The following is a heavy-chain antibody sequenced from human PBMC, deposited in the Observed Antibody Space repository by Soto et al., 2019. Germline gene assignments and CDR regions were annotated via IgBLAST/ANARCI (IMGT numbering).Heavy chain of an antibody. V-gene: IGHV3-7*01. CDR1: GFIFSSHW. J-gene: IGHJ4*02. D-gene: IGHD6-19*01. CDR2: IKEDGSEK. Sequence: GGSLRLSCVASGFIFSSHWMSWARQSPGKGLEWVAYIKEDGSEKYYVDSVKGRFTVSRDNAKNSLYLQMNSLRAEDTAVYYCARKGYSSAGVDSWGQGTLVTVSS. CDR3: ARKGYSSAGVDS.